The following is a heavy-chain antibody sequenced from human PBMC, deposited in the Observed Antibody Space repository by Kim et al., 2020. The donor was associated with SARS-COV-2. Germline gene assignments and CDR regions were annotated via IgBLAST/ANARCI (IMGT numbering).Heavy chain of an antibody. CDR2: INHSGST. V-gene: IGHV4-34*01. CDR1: GGSFSGYY. CDR3: ARRGDIVVVPAAFFDY. J-gene: IGHJ4*02. D-gene: IGHD2-2*01. Sequence: SETLSLTCAVYGGSFSGYYWSWIRQPPGKGLEWIGEINHSGSTNYNPSLKSRVTISVDTSKNQFSLKLSSVTAADTAVYYCARRGDIVVVPAAFFDYWGQGTLVTVSS.